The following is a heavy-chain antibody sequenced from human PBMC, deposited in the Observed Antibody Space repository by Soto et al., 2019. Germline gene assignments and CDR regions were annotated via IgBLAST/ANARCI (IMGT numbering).Heavy chain of an antibody. J-gene: IGHJ6*02. Sequence: ASVKASCKASGGTFSSYAISWVRQAPGQGLEWMGGIIPIFGTANYAQKFQGRVTITADESTSTAYMELSSLRSEDTAVYYCAVGYSGSYAAYGMDVWGQGTTVTVSS. V-gene: IGHV1-69*13. CDR3: AVGYSGSYAAYGMDV. D-gene: IGHD1-26*01. CDR2: IIPIFGTA. CDR1: GGTFSSYA.